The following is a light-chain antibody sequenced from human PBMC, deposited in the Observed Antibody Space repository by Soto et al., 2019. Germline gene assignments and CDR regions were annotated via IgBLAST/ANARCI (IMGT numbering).Light chain of an antibody. J-gene: IGLJ2*01. V-gene: IGLV1-47*01. Sequence: QAVVTQPPSASGTPGQRVTISCSGSSSNIGSNYVYWYQQLPGTAPKLLIYRNNQRPSGVPDRFSGSKSGTSASLAISGLRSEDEGDYFCAVWDDSLSAHVVFGGGTKLTVL. CDR1: SSNIGSNY. CDR3: AVWDDSLSAHVV. CDR2: RNN.